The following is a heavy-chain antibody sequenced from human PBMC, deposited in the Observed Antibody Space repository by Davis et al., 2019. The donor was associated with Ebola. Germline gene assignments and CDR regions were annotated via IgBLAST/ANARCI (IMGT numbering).Heavy chain of an antibody. CDR3: ARSNYGSGSYDS. CDR2: IYYSGST. J-gene: IGHJ5*01. V-gene: IGHV4-34*01. Sequence: SETLSLTCAVYGGSFSGYYWGWIRQPPGKGLEWIGSIYYSGSTYYNPSLNSRVTISVDTSKNQFSLKLNSVTAADTAVFYCARSNYGSGSYDSWGQGALVTVSS. D-gene: IGHD3-10*01. CDR1: GGSFSGYY.